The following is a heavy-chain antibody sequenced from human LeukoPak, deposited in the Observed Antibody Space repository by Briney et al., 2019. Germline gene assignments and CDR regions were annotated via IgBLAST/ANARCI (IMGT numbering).Heavy chain of an antibody. Sequence: SETLSLTCTVSGGSISSDYWSWIRQPPGKGLEWIGYIYYSGSTNYNPSLKSRVTISVDTSKNQFSLKLSSVTAADTAVYYCARVASSGYLYWGQGTLVTVSS. D-gene: IGHD3-22*01. V-gene: IGHV4-59*01. J-gene: IGHJ4*02. CDR1: GGSISSDY. CDR2: IYYSGST. CDR3: ARVASSGYLY.